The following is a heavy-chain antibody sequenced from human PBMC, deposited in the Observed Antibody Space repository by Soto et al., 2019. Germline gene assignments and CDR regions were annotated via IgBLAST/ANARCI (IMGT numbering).Heavy chain of an antibody. CDR3: AKVRGYVPNYYGMDV. V-gene: IGHV3-30*18. J-gene: IGHJ6*02. D-gene: IGHD5-12*01. Sequence: PGGSLRLSCAASGFTFSSYGIHWVRQAPGKGLEWVALISYDESKKYYADSVKGRFTISRDNSKNTLFLQMNSLRAEDTAVYYCAKVRGYVPNYYGMDVWGQGTTVT. CDR1: GFTFSSYG. CDR2: ISYDESKK.